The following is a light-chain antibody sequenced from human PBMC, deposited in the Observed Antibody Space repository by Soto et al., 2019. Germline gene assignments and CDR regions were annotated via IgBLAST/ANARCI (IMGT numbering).Light chain of an antibody. CDR3: PQGRHWPLT. Sequence: EIVMTQSPATLSLSPGERAALSCRASQSINSELAWYQQKPGQPPRLLIYGAYPRDTGVPDRFTGSESGSELTLTISGLKSEDFAVYYCPQGRHWPLTFGQGTRLE. CDR1: QSINSE. V-gene: IGKV3-15*01. CDR2: GAY. J-gene: IGKJ2*01.